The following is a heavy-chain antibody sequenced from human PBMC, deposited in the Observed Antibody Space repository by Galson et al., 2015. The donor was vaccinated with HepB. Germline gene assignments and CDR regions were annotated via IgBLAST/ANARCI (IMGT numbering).Heavy chain of an antibody. CDR2: ITYSSAL. CDR1: GFTFSDYQ. V-gene: IGHV3-11*06. D-gene: IGHD1-1*01. Sequence: SLRLSCAASGFTFSDYQMTWVRQAPRKGLEWVSYITYSSALTTYADSVNGRFTISRDNAKNLLYLQMDSLRADDTAVYYCARDLSTTKRGFDVWGQGTVVTVSS. CDR3: ARDLSTTKRGFDV. J-gene: IGHJ3*01.